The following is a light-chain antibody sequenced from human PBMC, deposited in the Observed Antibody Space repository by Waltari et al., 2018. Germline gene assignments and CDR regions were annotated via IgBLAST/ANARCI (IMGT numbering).Light chain of an antibody. CDR1: SIADYS. V-gene: IGLV3-21*02. Sequence: SYVVTQPPSVSVAPGQTATITCGADSIADYSLPWYKQRPGRAPVLVVRDDSDRPSGIPERISGSTSANTATLTITGVEAGDEADYYCQVWDARLDHLFGGGTKLTVL. CDR2: DDS. J-gene: IGLJ2*01. CDR3: QVWDARLDHL.